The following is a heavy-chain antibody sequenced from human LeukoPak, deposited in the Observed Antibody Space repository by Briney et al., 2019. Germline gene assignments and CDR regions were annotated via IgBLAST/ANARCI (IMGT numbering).Heavy chain of an antibody. D-gene: IGHD3-10*01. V-gene: IGHV3-23*01. Sequence: PGGSLRLSCAASGFTFSSYAMSWVRQAPGKGLEWVSAISGSGGSAYYADSVKGRFTISRDNSKNTLYLQMNSLRAEDTAVYYCAKGGALLWFNPFDYWGQGTLVTVSS. CDR3: AKGGALLWFNPFDY. CDR1: GFTFSSYA. CDR2: ISGSGGSA. J-gene: IGHJ4*02.